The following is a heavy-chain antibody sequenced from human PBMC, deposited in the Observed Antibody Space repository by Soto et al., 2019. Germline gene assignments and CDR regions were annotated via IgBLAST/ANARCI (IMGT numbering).Heavy chain of an antibody. J-gene: IGHJ4*02. Sequence: QVQLQESGPGLVKPSETLSLTCTVSGGSISSYYWSWIRQPPGKGLEWIGYIYYSGSTNYSPSLKSRVTISVDTSKNQFSLKLSSVTAADTAVYYCARRYGGNFDYWGQGTLVTVSS. CDR2: IYYSGST. CDR1: GGSISSYY. V-gene: IGHV4-59*01. D-gene: IGHD3-16*01. CDR3: ARRYGGNFDY.